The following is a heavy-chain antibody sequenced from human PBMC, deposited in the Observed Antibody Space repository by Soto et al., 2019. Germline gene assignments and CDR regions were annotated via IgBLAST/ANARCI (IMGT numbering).Heavy chain of an antibody. Sequence: SETLSLSCAVSASSISSAYFWGWIRQPPGKGLEWIATIFHTGGTYYNPSLKSRVTISVDTSNNQFSLRLNSVTAADTALYFCARTWLAGGTPADAFDIWGQGTMVTVSS. CDR2: IFHTGGT. V-gene: IGHV4-38-2*01. CDR3: ARTWLAGGTPADAFDI. D-gene: IGHD2-15*01. CDR1: ASSISSAYF. J-gene: IGHJ3*02.